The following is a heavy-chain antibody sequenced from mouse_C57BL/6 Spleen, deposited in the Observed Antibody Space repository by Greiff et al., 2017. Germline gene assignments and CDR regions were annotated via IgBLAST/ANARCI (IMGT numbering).Heavy chain of an antibody. CDR2: IYPGSGNT. CDR1: GYTFTDYY. Sequence: VQLVESGAELVRPGASVKLSCKASGYTFTDYYINWVKQRPGQGLEWIARIYPGSGNTYYNEKFKGKATLTAEKSSSTAYMQLSSLTSEDSAVYFCARGGDSFDYWGQGTTLTVSS. CDR3: ARGGDSFDY. D-gene: IGHD3-3*01. V-gene: IGHV1-76*01. J-gene: IGHJ2*01.